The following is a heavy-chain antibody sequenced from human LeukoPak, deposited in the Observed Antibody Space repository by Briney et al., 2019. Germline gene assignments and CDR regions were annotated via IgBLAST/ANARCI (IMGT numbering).Heavy chain of an antibody. V-gene: IGHV3-23*01. CDR2: ISGSGGST. Sequence: PGGSLRLSCAASGFTFSSYAMSWVRQAPGKGLEWVSAISGSGGSTYYADSVKGRFTISRDNSKNTLYLQMNSLRAEDMAVYYCAKHPIDYDFCSGCSYSDMDVCERGSTISVSS. D-gene: IGHD3-3*01. J-gene: IGHJ6*03. CDR3: AKHPIDYDFCSGCSYSDMDV. CDR1: GFTFSSYA.